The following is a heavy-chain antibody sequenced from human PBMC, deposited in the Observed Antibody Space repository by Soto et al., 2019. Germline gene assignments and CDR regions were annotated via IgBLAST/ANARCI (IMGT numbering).Heavy chain of an antibody. J-gene: IGHJ4*02. CDR3: ARDQTVLDY. Sequence: QVQLVQSGAEVKKPGASVKVSCKASGYTFTSYAFNWVRQAPGQRLEWMGWISAYSGNTNYAQKFQGRVTMTTDASTSTAYMELRSLRSDDTAVYYCARDQTVLDYWGQGTLVTVSS. CDR1: GYTFTSYA. CDR2: ISAYSGNT. D-gene: IGHD4-17*01. V-gene: IGHV1-18*04.